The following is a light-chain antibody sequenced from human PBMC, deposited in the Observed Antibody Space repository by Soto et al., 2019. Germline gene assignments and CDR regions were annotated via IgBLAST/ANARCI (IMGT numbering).Light chain of an antibody. V-gene: IGLV2-14*03. Sequence: QSVLTQPASVSGSPGQSITFFCTGTSSDVGSYDYVSWHQQHPGKAPKLIIYDVNNRPSGVPSRFSGSKSGNTASLIISGLQTEDEADYYCCEYSTSGTHVFGTGTKVTVL. CDR3: CEYSTSGTHV. CDR1: SSDVGSYDY. J-gene: IGLJ1*01. CDR2: DVN.